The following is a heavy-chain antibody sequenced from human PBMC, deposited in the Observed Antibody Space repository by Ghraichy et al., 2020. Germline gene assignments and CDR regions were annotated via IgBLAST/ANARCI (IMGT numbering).Heavy chain of an antibody. CDR1: GFTFSSYA. CDR3: AKNVPDIVVVPAARGYYYYGMDV. CDR2: ISGSGGST. Sequence: GGSLRLSCAASGFTFSSYAMSWVRQAPGKGLEWVSAISGSGGSTYYADSVKGRFTISRDNSKNTLYLQMNSLRAEDTAVYYCAKNVPDIVVVPAARGYYYYGMDVWGQGTTVTVSS. D-gene: IGHD2-2*01. J-gene: IGHJ6*02. V-gene: IGHV3-23*01.